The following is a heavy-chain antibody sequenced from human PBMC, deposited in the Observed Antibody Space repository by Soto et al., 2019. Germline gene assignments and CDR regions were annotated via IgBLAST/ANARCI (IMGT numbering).Heavy chain of an antibody. CDR3: ARCSSTSCYIMASFDY. Sequence: EVQLVESGGGVVRPGGSLRLSCAASGFTFDDYAMSWVRQAPGKGLEWVAGINWNGRSTTYADSLKGRFTISRDDAKHSLHLQINSLKDEDTAVYFCARCSSTSCYIMASFDYWGKGTLVTVSS. J-gene: IGHJ4*02. D-gene: IGHD2-2*02. CDR2: INWNGRST. CDR1: GFTFDDYA. V-gene: IGHV3-20*04.